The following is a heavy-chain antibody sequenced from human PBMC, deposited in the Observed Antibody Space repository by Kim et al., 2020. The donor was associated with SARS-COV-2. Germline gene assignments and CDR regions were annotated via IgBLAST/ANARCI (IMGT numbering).Heavy chain of an antibody. CDR3: ARGTWLQLGFDY. Sequence: SETLSLTCTVSGGSISSSSYYWGWIRQPPGKGLEWIGSIYYSGSTYYNPSLKSRVTISVDTSKNQFSLKLSSVTAADTAVYYCARGTWLQLGFDYWGQGTLVTVSS. J-gene: IGHJ4*02. D-gene: IGHD5-12*01. V-gene: IGHV4-39*07. CDR1: GGSISSSSYY. CDR2: IYYSGST.